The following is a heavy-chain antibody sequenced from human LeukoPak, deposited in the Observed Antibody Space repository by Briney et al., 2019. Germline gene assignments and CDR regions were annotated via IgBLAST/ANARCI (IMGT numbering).Heavy chain of an antibody. CDR2: INPSGGST. CDR1: GYTFTSYY. CDR3: ARVEMATMTGGY. Sequence: ASVNVSCKASGYTFTSYYMHWVRQAPGQGLEWMGIINPSGGSTSYAQKFQGRVTMTRDTSTSTVYMELSSLRSEDTAVYYCARVEMATMTGGYWGQGTLVTVSS. J-gene: IGHJ4*02. V-gene: IGHV1-46*01. D-gene: IGHD5-24*01.